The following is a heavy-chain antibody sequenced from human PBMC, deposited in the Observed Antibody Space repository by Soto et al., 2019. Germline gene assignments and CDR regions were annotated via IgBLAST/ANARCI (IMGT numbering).Heavy chain of an antibody. CDR2: ISYDGSNK. J-gene: IGHJ6*02. CDR1: GFTFSSYA. CDR3: AREGLAAGYYYYYGMDG. Sequence: QVQLVESGGGVVQPGRSLRLSCAASGFTFSSYAMHWVRQAPGKGLEWVAVISYDGSNKYYADSVKGRFTISRDNSKKTLYLQMNSLRAEDTAVYYCAREGLAAGYYYYYGMDGWGQGTTVTVSS. D-gene: IGHD6-13*01. V-gene: IGHV3-30-3*01.